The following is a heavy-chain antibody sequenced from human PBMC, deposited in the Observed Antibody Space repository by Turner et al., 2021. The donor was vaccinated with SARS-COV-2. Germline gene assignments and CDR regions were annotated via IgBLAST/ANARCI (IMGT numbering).Heavy chain of an antibody. V-gene: IGHV3-9*01. Sequence: EVQLVESGGGLVQPARSLSLSCAASGFTFDDYAMNWVRQAPGKGLEWVSGISWNSGSIGYADSVKGRFTISRDNAKNSLYLQMNRLRAEDTALYYCAKGSGYSYELGFDYWGQGTLVTVSS. D-gene: IGHD5-18*01. CDR3: AKGSGYSYELGFDY. CDR1: GFTFDDYA. CDR2: ISWNSGSI. J-gene: IGHJ4*02.